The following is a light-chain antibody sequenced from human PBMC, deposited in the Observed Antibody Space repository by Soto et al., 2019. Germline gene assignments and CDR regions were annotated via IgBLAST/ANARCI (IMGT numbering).Light chain of an antibody. CDR1: QSISSD. CDR3: HHHNHWPWT. CDR2: IAS. V-gene: IGKV3-15*01. Sequence: EVVMTQSPVTLSVSPGERATLSCRASQSISSDLAWYQLKPGQAPRLLIYIASTRATGVPARFSGSGSETEFTLTISSLQSEDFAIYYCHHHNHWPWTFGQGTKVEIK. J-gene: IGKJ1*01.